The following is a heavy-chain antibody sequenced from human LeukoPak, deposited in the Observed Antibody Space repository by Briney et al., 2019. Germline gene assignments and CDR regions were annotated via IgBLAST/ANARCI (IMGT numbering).Heavy chain of an antibody. J-gene: IGHJ4*02. V-gene: IGHV3-30*04. CDR2: ISYDGSNK. CDR3: ARDRPIVVVVAATGEFDY. CDR1: GFTFSSYA. Sequence: PGRSLRLSRAASGFTFSSYAMHWVRQAPGKGLEWVAVISYDGSNKYYADSVKGRFTISRDNSKNTLYLQMNSLRAEDTAVYYCARDRPIVVVVAATGEFDYWGQGTLVTVSS. D-gene: IGHD2-15*01.